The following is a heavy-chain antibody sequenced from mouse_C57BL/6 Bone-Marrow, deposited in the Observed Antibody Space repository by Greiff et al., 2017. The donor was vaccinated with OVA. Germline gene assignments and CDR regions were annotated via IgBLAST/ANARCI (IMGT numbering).Heavy chain of an antibody. CDR1: GYTFTDYY. CDR2: IYPNNGGN. CDR3: ARRGSAGYGENWFAY. Sequence: VQLKESGPELVKPGASVKMSCKASGYTFTDYYMHWVKQSHGKSLEWIGYIYPNNGGNGYNQTFKGKATLTVDKSSSTAYMELRSLTSEDSAGDYCARRGSAGYGENWFAYWGQGTLVTVSA. V-gene: IGHV1-34*01. D-gene: IGHD3-2*02. J-gene: IGHJ3*01.